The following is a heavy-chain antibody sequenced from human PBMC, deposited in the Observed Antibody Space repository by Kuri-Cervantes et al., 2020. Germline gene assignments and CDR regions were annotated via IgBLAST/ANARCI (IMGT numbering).Heavy chain of an antibody. V-gene: IGHV3-21*04. CDR2: ISSSSSYI. Sequence: ETLSLTCAASGFTFSSYSMNWVRQVPGKGLEWVSSISSSSSYIYYADSVKGRFTISRDNAKNSLYLQMNSLRAEDTAVYYCARGHYGLDVWGQGTTVTVSS. J-gene: IGHJ6*02. CDR1: GFTFSSYS. CDR3: ARGHYGLDV.